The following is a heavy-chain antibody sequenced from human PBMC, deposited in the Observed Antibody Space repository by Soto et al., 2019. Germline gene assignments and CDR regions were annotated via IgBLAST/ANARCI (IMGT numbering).Heavy chain of an antibody. Sequence: SETLSLTWTVSGGSISSYYWSWIRQPPGKGLEWMGYIFYSGSTNYNPSLKSRVTISVDTSKNQFSLKLSSVTAADTAVYYCARAYSSSGIDYWGQGTLVTVSS. V-gene: IGHV4-59*01. CDR1: GGSISSYY. CDR3: ARAYSSSGIDY. CDR2: IFYSGST. D-gene: IGHD6-6*01. J-gene: IGHJ4*02.